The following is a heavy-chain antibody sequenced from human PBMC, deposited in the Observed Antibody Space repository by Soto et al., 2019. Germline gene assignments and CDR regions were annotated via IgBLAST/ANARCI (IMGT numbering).Heavy chain of an antibody. Sequence: SETLSLTCTVSGGSISSGGYYWSWIRQHPGKGLEWIGYIYYSGSTYYNPSLKSRVTISVDTSKNQFSLKLSSVTAADTAVYYCARDIAARPSPRYYYYGMDVWGQGTTVTFSS. V-gene: IGHV4-31*03. CDR1: GGSISSGGYY. D-gene: IGHD6-6*01. J-gene: IGHJ6*02. CDR2: IYYSGST. CDR3: ARDIAARPSPRYYYYGMDV.